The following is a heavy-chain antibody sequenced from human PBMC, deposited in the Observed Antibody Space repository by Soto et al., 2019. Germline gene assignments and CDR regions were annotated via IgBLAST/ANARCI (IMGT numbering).Heavy chain of an antibody. CDR3: ARGRTLRPTMVRVRSPYYYYMDV. D-gene: IGHD3-10*01. CDR2: INHSGGT. Sequence: SETLCLTCAVYGGSFSGYDESWIRQPPGKGLEWIGEINHSGGTNYNPSLKSRVTISVDTSKNQFSLKLSSVTAADTAVYYCARGRTLRPTMVRVRSPYYYYMDVWGKGTTVTVSS. V-gene: IGHV4-34*01. CDR1: GGSFSGYD. J-gene: IGHJ6*03.